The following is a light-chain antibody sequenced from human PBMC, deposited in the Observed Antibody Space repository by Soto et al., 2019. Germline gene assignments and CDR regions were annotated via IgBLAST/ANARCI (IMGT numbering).Light chain of an antibody. CDR1: SSYVGGYDY. V-gene: IGLV2-14*01. Sequence: QSVLTQPASVSGSPGQSITISCTGTSSYVGGYDYVSWYQLHPGKAPKLMVFEVNNRPSGVSYRFSGSKSGNTASLTISGLQAEDEADYFCSSYSISTAYLFGTGTRSPS. J-gene: IGLJ1*01. CDR2: EVN. CDR3: SSYSISTAYL.